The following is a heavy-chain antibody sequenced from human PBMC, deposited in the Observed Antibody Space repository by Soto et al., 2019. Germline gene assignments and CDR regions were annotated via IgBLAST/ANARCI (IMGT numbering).Heavy chain of an antibody. Sequence: GASVTVSCTASGYTFTGYAMHWVRQAPGQRLEWMGWINAGNGNTKYSQKFQGRVTITRDTSASTAYMEVSSLRSEDTAVYYCARAVAVAADFDYWGQGTLVTVSS. CDR2: INAGNGNT. CDR1: GYTFTGYA. D-gene: IGHD6-19*01. V-gene: IGHV1-3*01. J-gene: IGHJ4*02. CDR3: ARAVAVAADFDY.